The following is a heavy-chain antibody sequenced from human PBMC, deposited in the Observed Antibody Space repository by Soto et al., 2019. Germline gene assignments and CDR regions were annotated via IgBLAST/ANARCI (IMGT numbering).Heavy chain of an antibody. Sequence: QVQLQESGPGLVKSSETLSLTCTVSGGSVSSGSYYWSWIRQPPGKGLEWIGYIYYSGSTNYNPSLKSRVTISVDTSKNQFSLKLSSVTAADTAVYYCARRPCSSTSCLALDPYYFDSWGQGTLVTVSS. J-gene: IGHJ4*02. CDR1: GGSVSSGSYY. V-gene: IGHV4-61*01. CDR2: IYYSGST. D-gene: IGHD2-2*01. CDR3: ARRPCSSTSCLALDPYYFDS.